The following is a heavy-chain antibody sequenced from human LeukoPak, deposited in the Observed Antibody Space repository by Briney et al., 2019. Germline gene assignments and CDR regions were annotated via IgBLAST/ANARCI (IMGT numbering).Heavy chain of an antibody. V-gene: IGHV4-61*02. Sequence: SETLSLTCAVSGYSISSGSYYWSWIRQPAGKGLEWIGRIYTSGSTNYNPSLKSRVTISVDTSKNQFSLKLSSVTAADTAVYFWARSPQTFDCSSPSCPNYYSYYMDVWGKGTTVPVSS. CDR3: ARSPQTFDCSSPSCPNYYSYYMDV. D-gene: IGHD2-2*01. CDR1: GYSISSGSYY. J-gene: IGHJ6*03. CDR2: IYTSGST.